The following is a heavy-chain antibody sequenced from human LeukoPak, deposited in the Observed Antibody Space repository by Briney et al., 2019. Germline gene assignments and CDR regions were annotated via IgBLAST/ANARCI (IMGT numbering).Heavy chain of an antibody. CDR3: VSLRVSTVRDSFDL. Sequence: GGSLRLSCAASGFAFDIYWMTWVRQAPGKGLEWVANIKKDGSVRQYVDAVRARFTVSRYNSKNSLYLQMTSLRADDTAVYYCVSLRVSTVRDSFDLWGQGTMVTVSS. J-gene: IGHJ3*01. D-gene: IGHD3-10*01. V-gene: IGHV3-7*01. CDR1: GFAFDIYW. CDR2: IKKDGSVR.